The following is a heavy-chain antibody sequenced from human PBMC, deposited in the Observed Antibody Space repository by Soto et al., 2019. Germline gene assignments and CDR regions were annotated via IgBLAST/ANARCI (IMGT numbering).Heavy chain of an antibody. D-gene: IGHD1-26*01. Sequence: SETLSLTCTVSGGSISSYYWSWIRQPPGKGLEWIGYIYYSGSTNYNPSLKSRVTISVDTSKNQFSLKLSSVTAADTAVYYCARETSGSYSNNWFDPWGQGTLVTVSS. V-gene: IGHV4-59*01. CDR2: IYYSGST. J-gene: IGHJ5*02. CDR1: GGSISSYY. CDR3: ARETSGSYSNNWFDP.